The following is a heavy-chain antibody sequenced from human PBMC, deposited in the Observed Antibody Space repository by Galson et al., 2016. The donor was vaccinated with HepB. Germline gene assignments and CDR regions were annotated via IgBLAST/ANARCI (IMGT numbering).Heavy chain of an antibody. CDR3: VRDHCTTGVRLDHHYHMDV. CDR2: ISGNGDDI. V-gene: IGHV3-23*01. Sequence: SLRLSCAGSGFTFSAYAMSWVRQAPGKGLEWVSEISGNGDDISYADSLKGRFTTSRDNSRNTLYLHMNSLRAEDTALYYCVRDHCTTGVRLDHHYHMDVWGKGATVTVSS. D-gene: IGHD1-1*01. J-gene: IGHJ6*03. CDR1: GFTFSAYA.